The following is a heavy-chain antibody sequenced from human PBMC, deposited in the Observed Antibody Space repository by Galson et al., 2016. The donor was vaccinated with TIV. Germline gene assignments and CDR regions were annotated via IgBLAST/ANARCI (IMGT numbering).Heavy chain of an antibody. J-gene: IGHJ4*02. V-gene: IGHV1-8*01. D-gene: IGHD3-22*01. Sequence: SVKVSCKASGYTFTSFDISWIRQAPGQGLEWMGWMSPSNGNTGYAQKFRGRITMTRHPSTTTVYMELSGLTSEDTAVYYCARGHYYDSSGYSFDFWGQGTLDTVSP. CDR1: GYTFTSFD. CDR2: MSPSNGNT. CDR3: ARGHYYDSSGYSFDF.